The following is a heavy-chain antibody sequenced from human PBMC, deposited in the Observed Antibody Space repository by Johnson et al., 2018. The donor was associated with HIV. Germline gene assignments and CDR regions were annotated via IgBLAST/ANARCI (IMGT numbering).Heavy chain of an antibody. V-gene: IGHV3-33*06. D-gene: IGHD1-26*01. CDR2: IWYDGSNK. J-gene: IGHJ3*02. CDR3: AKVGIVGATTGAFDI. Sequence: QVQLVESGGGVVQPGRSLRLSCAASGFTFSSYGMHWVRQAPGKGLEWVAVIWYDGSNKYYADSVKCRFTISRDNSKNTLYLQMNSLRAEDTAVYYCAKVGIVGATTGAFDIWGQGTMVTVSS. CDR1: GFTFSSYG.